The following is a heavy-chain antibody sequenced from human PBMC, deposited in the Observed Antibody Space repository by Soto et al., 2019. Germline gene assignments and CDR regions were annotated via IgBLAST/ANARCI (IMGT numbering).Heavy chain of an antibody. CDR1: GVTFTSYA. V-gene: IGHV3-23*01. CDR2: ISKSGDST. J-gene: IGHJ4*02. CDR3: AKGSVGFDY. Sequence: EVQLLESGGGLVQPGGSLRLSCAASGVTFTSYAMTWVRQVPGEGLQWVSSISKSGDSTYYADSVKGRFTTSRDNSKNTLYLQMNSRRAEDTAIYYCAKGSVGFDYWGQGTLVTVSS.